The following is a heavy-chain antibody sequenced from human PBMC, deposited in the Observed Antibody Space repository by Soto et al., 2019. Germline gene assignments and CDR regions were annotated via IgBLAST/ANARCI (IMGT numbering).Heavy chain of an antibody. CDR3: AIDVGYHYDGSPSGQFDF. CDR2: IYHSGST. CDR1: GNSISSTNW. D-gene: IGHD3-22*01. Sequence: SETLSLTCAVSGNSISSTNWWSWVRQSPGKGLEWIGEIYHSGSTNYNPSLKSRVTISVDKSKNQFSLKLSSVTAADTAVYYCAIDVGYHYDGSPSGQFDFWGQGTLVTVSS. J-gene: IGHJ4*02. V-gene: IGHV4-4*02.